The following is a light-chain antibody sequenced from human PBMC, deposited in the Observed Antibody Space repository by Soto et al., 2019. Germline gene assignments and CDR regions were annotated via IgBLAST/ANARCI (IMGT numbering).Light chain of an antibody. J-gene: IGKJ1*01. CDR2: GAS. V-gene: IGKV3-20*01. Sequence: EIVLTQSPGTLYLSPGERATLSCRASQSVSNSYIAWYQQKPGQAPRLLIYGASNRATGIPVRFSGSGSGTEFTLTISRLEPEDFAVYYCQQYGSSPWTFGQGTKVEIK. CDR3: QQYGSSPWT. CDR1: QSVSNSY.